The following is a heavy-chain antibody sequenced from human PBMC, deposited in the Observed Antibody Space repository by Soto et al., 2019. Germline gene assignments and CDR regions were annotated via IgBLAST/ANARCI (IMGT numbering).Heavy chain of an antibody. Sequence: SETLSLTCTVSGDSIGSFYWTWIRQPPGKGLEWVGYIFSSGSTNYNPSLKSRVTISVDTSENQFSLKLTSVTAADTAVYYCARVGYCSSTPCWPIGYFEYWGQGTLVTVSS. CDR2: IFSSGST. J-gene: IGHJ4*02. CDR3: ARVGYCSSTPCWPIGYFEY. D-gene: IGHD2-2*01. CDR1: GDSIGSFY. V-gene: IGHV4-59*01.